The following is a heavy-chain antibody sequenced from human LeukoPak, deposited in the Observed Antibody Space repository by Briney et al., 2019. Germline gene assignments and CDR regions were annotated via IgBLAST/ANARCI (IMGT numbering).Heavy chain of an antibody. J-gene: IGHJ4*02. V-gene: IGHV3-21*01. D-gene: IGHD6-19*01. CDR1: GFTFSSYS. Sequence: GGSLRLSRAASGFTFSSYSMNWVRQAPGKGLEWVSSISSSSSYIYYADSVKGRFTISRDNAKNSLYLQMNSLRAEDTAVYYCARDIAVAGIGVDYWGQGTLVTVSS. CDR2: ISSSSSYI. CDR3: ARDIAVAGIGVDY.